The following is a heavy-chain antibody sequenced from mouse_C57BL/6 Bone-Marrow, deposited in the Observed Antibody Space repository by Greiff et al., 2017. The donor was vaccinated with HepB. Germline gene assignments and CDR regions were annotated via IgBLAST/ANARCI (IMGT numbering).Heavy chain of an antibody. CDR3: ARDHIYYYGSSYYFDY. CDR2: IDPANGNT. J-gene: IGHJ2*01. V-gene: IGHV14-3*01. CDR1: GFNIKNTY. Sequence: EVQLQESVAELVRPGASVKLSCTASGFNIKNTYMHWVKQRPEQGLEWIGRIDPANGNTKYAPKFQGKATITADTSSNTAYLQLSSLTSEDTAIYYCARDHIYYYGSSYYFDYWGQGTTLTVSS. D-gene: IGHD1-1*01.